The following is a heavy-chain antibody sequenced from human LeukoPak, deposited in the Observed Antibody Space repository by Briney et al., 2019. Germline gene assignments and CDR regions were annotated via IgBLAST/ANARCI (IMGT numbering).Heavy chain of an antibody. V-gene: IGHV3-43*01. CDR3: AKEGGGFDY. D-gene: IGHD3-16*01. Sequence: LECVSLISWYGGTTYYADSVNGRFTISRDNSKNSLYLQMNSLRTEDTALYYCAKEGGGFDYWGQGTLVTVSS. CDR2: ISWYGGTT. J-gene: IGHJ4*02.